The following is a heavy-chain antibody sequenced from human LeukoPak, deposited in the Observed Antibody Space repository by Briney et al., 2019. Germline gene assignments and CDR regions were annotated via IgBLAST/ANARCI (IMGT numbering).Heavy chain of an antibody. CDR2: ISSSSSTI. CDR3: ARDFQLLYDGQYYYYMDV. CDR1: GFTFSSYS. J-gene: IGHJ6*03. D-gene: IGHD2-2*02. V-gene: IGHV3-48*01. Sequence: GGSLRLSCAASGFTFSSYSMNWVRQAPGKGLEWVSSISSSSSTIYYADSVKGRFTISRDNAKNSLYLQMNSLRAEDTAVYYCARDFQLLYDGQYYYYMDVWGKGTTVTVSS.